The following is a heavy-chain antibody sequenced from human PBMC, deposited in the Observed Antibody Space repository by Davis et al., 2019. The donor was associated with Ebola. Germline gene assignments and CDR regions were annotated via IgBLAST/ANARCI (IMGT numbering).Heavy chain of an antibody. D-gene: IGHD5-12*01. Sequence: MPSETLSLTCTVSGGSISSGGYYWSWIRQHPGKGLAWIGYIYYSGSTYYNPSLKSRVTISVDTSKNQFSLKLSSVTAADTAVYYCAGYSGYDEGDYYYYYGMDVWGQGTTVTVSS. V-gene: IGHV4-31*03. CDR1: GGSISSGGYY. J-gene: IGHJ6*02. CDR3: AGYSGYDEGDYYYYYGMDV. CDR2: IYYSGST.